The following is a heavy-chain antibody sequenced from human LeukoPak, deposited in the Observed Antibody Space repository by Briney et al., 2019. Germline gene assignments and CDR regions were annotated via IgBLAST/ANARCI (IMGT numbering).Heavy chain of an antibody. D-gene: IGHD4-17*01. V-gene: IGHV4-34*01. J-gene: IGHJ4*02. CDR3: ARHRPPTVTKWYYFDY. CDR1: GGSFSGHY. CDR2: IDHSGNT. Sequence: SETLSLTCAVSGGSFSGHYWSWIRQSPGEGLEWIGEIDHSGNTNYNPSLKGRLTISVDTSKNQFSLKLSSVTAADTAVYYCARHRPPTVTKWYYFDYWGQGTLVTVSS.